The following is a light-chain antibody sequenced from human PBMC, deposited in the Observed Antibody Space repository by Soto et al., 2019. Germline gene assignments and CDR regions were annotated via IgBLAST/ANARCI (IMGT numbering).Light chain of an antibody. CDR3: QQRLHWPIT. CDR1: QTVGRY. V-gene: IGKV3-11*01. CDR2: DAS. J-gene: IGKJ5*01. Sequence: EIVLTQSPATLSLSPGDRVTLSCRASQTVGRYLSWYQHSPGQGPRLLVYDASNRATGIPARFSGSGSETDFTLTISSLVPEDFAVYYCQQRLHWPITFGQGTRLEIK.